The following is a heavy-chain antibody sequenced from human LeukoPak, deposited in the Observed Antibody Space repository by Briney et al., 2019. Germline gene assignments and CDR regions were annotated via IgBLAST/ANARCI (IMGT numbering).Heavy chain of an antibody. V-gene: IGHV4-30-4*01. CDR2: IYYSGST. D-gene: IGHD2-2*01. CDR3: ARGLVVPAAIEGYWFDP. J-gene: IGHJ5*02. Sequence: SQTLSLTCTVSGGSISSGDYYWSWIRQPPGKGLEWIGYIYYSGSTYYNPSLKSRVTISVDTSKNQLSLKLSSVTAADTAVYYCARGLVVPAAIEGYWFDPWGQGTLVTVSS. CDR1: GGSISSGDYY.